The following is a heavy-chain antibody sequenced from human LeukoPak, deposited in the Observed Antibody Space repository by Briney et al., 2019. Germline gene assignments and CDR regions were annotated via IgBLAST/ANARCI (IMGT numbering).Heavy chain of an antibody. CDR3: AGLPRVSEAY. Sequence: PGGSLRLSCAASGFTFSSFWMAWVRQAPGKGLEWVAEIKEDGGDRYYVDSVKGRFTISRDNAQNSLYLQMNSLKVEDTAVYYCAGLPRVSEAYWGQGTLVTVSS. D-gene: IGHD2-8*01. CDR1: GFTFSSFW. V-gene: IGHV3-7*01. J-gene: IGHJ4*02. CDR2: IKEDGGDR.